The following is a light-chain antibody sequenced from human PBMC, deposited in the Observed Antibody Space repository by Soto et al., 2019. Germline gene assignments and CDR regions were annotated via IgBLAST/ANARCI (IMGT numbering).Light chain of an antibody. CDR2: GAS. V-gene: IGKV3-20*01. Sequence: EIVLTQSPATLSLSPGERATLSCRASQSISSSYLGWYQQKPGQAPRLLIYGASSRATGIPDRFSGSGSGTDFTLTISRLEPEDFEVYYCQQYGSSPLMYTFGQGTKLEIK. J-gene: IGKJ2*01. CDR3: QQYGSSPLMYT. CDR1: QSISSSY.